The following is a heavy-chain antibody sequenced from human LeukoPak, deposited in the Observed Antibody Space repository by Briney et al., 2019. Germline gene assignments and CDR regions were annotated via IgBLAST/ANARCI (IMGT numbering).Heavy chain of an antibody. CDR1: GFTFEDYT. Sequence: GGSLRLSCAASGFTFEDYTMTWVRQAPGKGLEWVSLTWDGGTTYNSDFVKGRCTISRDNSKYSLYLQMSFLRTEDTALYYCARSTAMVTWGSFDIWGQGTLVTVSS. J-gene: IGHJ3*02. CDR2: TWDGGTT. D-gene: IGHD5-18*01. V-gene: IGHV3-43*01. CDR3: ARSTAMVTWGSFDI.